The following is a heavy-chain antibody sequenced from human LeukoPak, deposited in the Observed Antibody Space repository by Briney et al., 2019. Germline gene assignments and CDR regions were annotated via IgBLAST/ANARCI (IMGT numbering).Heavy chain of an antibody. Sequence: ASVKVSCKASGYTFTGYYMHWVRQAPGQGLKWMGWINPKSGGTKYSQNFQGRVTMTRDTSISTVYMELSRLTSADTAVYYCARRHLRMRSYDYWGQGPLVIVSS. J-gene: IGHJ4*02. CDR1: GYTFTGYY. CDR3: ARRHLRMRSYDY. V-gene: IGHV1-2*02. CDR2: INPKSGGT. D-gene: IGHD5-24*01.